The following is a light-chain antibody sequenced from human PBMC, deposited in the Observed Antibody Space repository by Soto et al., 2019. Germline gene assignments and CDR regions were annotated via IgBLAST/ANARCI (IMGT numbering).Light chain of an antibody. Sequence: EIVMTQSPGTLSVSPGERATLSCRASQSLSVNLGWYQQKPGQAPKLLIYAVSTRDTGIPYRFSGSGSGTDFTLTISRLEPEDFAVYYCQQYGSSPAFGQGTKVDIK. J-gene: IGKJ1*01. V-gene: IGKV3-20*01. CDR2: AVS. CDR1: QSLSVN. CDR3: QQYGSSPA.